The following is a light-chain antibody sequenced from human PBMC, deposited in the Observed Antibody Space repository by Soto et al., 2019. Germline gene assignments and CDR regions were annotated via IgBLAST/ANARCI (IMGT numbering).Light chain of an antibody. Sequence: AIQVTQSPSSLSASVGDRVTITCRASQDIRNDLAWYQQKPGQAPNLLIFAAFNLQSGVPSRFSGGGSGTHFTLTISSLQPYDFASYFCLQYYNFSWTFGQGTKVDIK. CDR3: LQYYNFSWT. CDR1: QDIRND. CDR2: AAF. V-gene: IGKV1-6*01. J-gene: IGKJ1*01.